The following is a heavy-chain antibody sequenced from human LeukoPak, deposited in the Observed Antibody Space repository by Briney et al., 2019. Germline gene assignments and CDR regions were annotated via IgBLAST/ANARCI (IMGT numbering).Heavy chain of an antibody. J-gene: IGHJ3*02. CDR3: ARVAGYGAFDI. D-gene: IGHD5-12*01. Sequence: PSETLSLTCTVSGGSISSSSYYWSWIRQPPGKGLEWIGEINHSGSTNYNPSLKSRVTISVDTSKNQFSLKLSSVTAADTAVYYCARVAGYGAFDIWGQGTMVTVSS. CDR1: GGSISSSSYY. V-gene: IGHV4-39*07. CDR2: INHSGST.